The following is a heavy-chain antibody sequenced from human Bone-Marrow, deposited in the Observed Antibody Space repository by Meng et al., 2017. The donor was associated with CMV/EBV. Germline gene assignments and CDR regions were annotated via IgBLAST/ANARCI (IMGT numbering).Heavy chain of an antibody. CDR1: GFTFSSYA. D-gene: IGHD3-22*01. J-gene: IGHJ5*02. CDR2: ISGSGGST. V-gene: IGHV3-23*01. Sequence: GGSLRLSCAASGFTFSSYAMSWVRQAPGKGLEWVSAISGSGGSTYYADSVKGRFTISRDNSKNTLYLQMNSLRAEDTAVYYCARDTPSSSGYHNWFDPWGQGTLVTVSS. CDR3: ARDTPSSSGYHNWFDP.